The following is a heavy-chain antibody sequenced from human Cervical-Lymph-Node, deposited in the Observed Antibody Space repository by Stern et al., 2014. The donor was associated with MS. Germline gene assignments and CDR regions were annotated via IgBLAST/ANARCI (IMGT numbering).Heavy chain of an antibody. V-gene: IGHV1-69*09. Sequence: QVQLVESGAEVKKPGSSVKVSCKASGGTFSSSYAVCWVRPAPGQGLEWMGRIIPIIGVANYAQKFQSRVTITADKSTSIVYMELSSLTSEDTAVYYCARGIVANRAAATLHNLFDSWGQGTRVTVSS. CDR2: IIPIIGVA. J-gene: IGHJ5*01. D-gene: IGHD2-15*01. CDR3: ARGIVANRAAATLHNLFDS. CDR1: GGTFSSSYA.